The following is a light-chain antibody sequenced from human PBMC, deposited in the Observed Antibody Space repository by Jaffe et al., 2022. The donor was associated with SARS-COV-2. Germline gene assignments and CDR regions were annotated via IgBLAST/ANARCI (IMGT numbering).Light chain of an antibody. J-gene: IGKJ2*01. V-gene: IGKV3-15*01. CDR3: QQYKNWPPEYT. Sequence: EIVMTQSPATLSVSPGERATLSCRASQSVSSNLAWYQQKPGQAPRLLIYGASTRATGIPARFSGSGSGTEFTLTISSLQSEDFAVYYCQQYKNWPPEYTFGQGTKLDIK. CDR2: GAS. CDR1: QSVSSN.